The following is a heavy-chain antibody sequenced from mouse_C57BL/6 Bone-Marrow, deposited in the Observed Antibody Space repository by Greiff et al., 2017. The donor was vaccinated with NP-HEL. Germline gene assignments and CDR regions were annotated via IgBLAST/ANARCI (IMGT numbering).Heavy chain of an antibody. J-gene: IGHJ3*01. D-gene: IGHD2-5*01. CDR3: ARDGGSNYEFAY. CDR1: GYTFTSYW. CDR2: IDPNSGGT. Sequence: QVQLQQPGAELVKPGASVKLSCTASGYTFTSYWMHWVKQRPGRGLEWIGRIDPNSGGTKYNEKFKSKATLTADKSTSTAHMQLSSLTYEDSAVXYCARDGGSNYEFAYWGQGTLVTVSA. V-gene: IGHV1-62-3*01.